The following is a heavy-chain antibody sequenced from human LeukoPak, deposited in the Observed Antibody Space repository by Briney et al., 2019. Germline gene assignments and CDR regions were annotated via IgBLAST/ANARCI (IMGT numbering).Heavy chain of an antibody. CDR3: AGGGTDRDY. CDR2: IYYSGST. Sequence: PSETLSLTCTVSGVSISSYYWSWIRQPPGKGLEWIGYIYYSGSTNYNPSLKSRVTISVDTSKNQFSLKLSSVTAADAAVYYCAGGGTDRDYWGQGTLVTVSS. J-gene: IGHJ4*02. D-gene: IGHD3-16*01. V-gene: IGHV4-59*01. CDR1: GVSISSYY.